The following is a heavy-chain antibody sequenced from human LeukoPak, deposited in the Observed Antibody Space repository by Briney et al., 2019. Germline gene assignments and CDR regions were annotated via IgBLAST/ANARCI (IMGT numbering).Heavy chain of an antibody. CDR3: VVSPNQDFFDY. V-gene: IGHV4-4*09. J-gene: IGHJ4*02. Sequence: PSETLSLTCTVSGVSINSHYLNWIRQPPGKGLEWIGHIQGSGRTNYNPSLKSRVTTSVDTSKRQFSLNLKSLTAADTAVYYCVVSPNQDFFDYWGQGPLVTVSS. CDR1: GVSINSHY. CDR2: IQGSGRT.